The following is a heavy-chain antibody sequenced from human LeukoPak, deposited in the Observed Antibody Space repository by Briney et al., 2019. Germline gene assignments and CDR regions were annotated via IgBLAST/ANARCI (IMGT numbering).Heavy chain of an antibody. D-gene: IGHD3-10*01. CDR1: GGSISSSSYY. V-gene: IGHV4-39*07. CDR3: ARVSLSQGSGSFDY. J-gene: IGHJ4*02. CDR2: IYYSGST. Sequence: SETLSLTCTVSGGSISSSSYYWGWIRQPPGKGLEWIGSIYYSGSTYYNPSLKSRVTISVDTSKNQFSLKLSSVTAADTAVYYCARVSLSQGSGSFDYWGQGTLVTVSS.